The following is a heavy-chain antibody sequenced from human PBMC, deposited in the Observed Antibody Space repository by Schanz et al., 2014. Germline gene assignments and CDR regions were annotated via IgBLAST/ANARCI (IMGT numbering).Heavy chain of an antibody. J-gene: IGHJ4*02. CDR1: GFTFSSDW. CDR3: ARKVVATIGGYYDY. CDR2: MNESHSTI. V-gene: IGHV3-23*04. D-gene: IGHD5-12*01. Sequence: EVQLVESGGGLVQPGGSLRLSCTASGFTFSSDWMSWVRQARGKGLEWVSAMNESHSTIYYADSVRGRFTISRDNAENTLFLQMNSLRAEDTAVYYCARKVVATIGGYYDYWGQGTLVTVSS.